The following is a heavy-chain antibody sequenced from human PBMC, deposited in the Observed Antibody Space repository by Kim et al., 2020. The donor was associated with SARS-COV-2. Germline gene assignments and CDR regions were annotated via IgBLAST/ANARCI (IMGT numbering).Heavy chain of an antibody. CDR1: GYTFTSYG. J-gene: IGHJ5*02. D-gene: IGHD3-22*01. Sequence: ASVKVSCKASGYTFTSYGISWVRQAPGQGLEWMGWISAYNGNTNYAQKLQGRVTMTTDTSTSTAYMELRSLRSDDTAVYYCARDRLLQDYYDSSGLNWFDPWGQGTLVTVSS. CDR2: ISAYNGNT. V-gene: IGHV1-18*01. CDR3: ARDRLLQDYYDSSGLNWFDP.